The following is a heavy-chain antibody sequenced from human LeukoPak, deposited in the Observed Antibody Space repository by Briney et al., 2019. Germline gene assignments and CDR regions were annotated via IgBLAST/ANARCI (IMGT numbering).Heavy chain of an antibody. D-gene: IGHD6-13*01. CDR3: ARGYSSSRYWGGGDY. J-gene: IGHJ4*02. Sequence: ASVKVSCKASGYTLTSYYMHWVRQAPGQGLEWMGIINPSGGTTSYAQKFQGRVPMTRDTSTSTVYMELNSLTFEDPAVYYCARGYSSSRYWGGGDYWGQGTLVTVSS. CDR2: INPSGGTT. V-gene: IGHV1-46*01. CDR1: GYTLTSYY.